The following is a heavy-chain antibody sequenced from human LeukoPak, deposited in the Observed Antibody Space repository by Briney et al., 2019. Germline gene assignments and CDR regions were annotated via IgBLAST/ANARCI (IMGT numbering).Heavy chain of an antibody. J-gene: IGHJ4*02. CDR3: AKDTAHSVVFDY. Sequence: GGSLRLSCAASGFTFSAYGMSWVRQAPGKGLEWVSAISGSGVSTYYADSVKGRFTISRDNSKNTLYLQMNSLRAEDTAIYYCAKDTAHSVVFDYWGQGTLVTVSS. CDR1: GFTFSAYG. V-gene: IGHV3-23*01. CDR2: ISGSGVST. D-gene: IGHD2-15*01.